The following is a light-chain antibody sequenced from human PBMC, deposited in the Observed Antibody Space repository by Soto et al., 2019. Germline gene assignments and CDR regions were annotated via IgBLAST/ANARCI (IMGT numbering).Light chain of an antibody. V-gene: IGKV3-20*01. J-gene: IGKJ2*01. CDR2: GAS. CDR1: QSVSTRY. CDR3: HQFGSSPPAFT. Sequence: ESMLTQSPGTRSLSPGERATLSCRASQSVSTRYLAWYQQKPGQAPRLLIYGASIRATGIPDRFSGSGSGTDFTITISRMEPEDFAVYYCHQFGSSPPAFTFGQGTKLEI.